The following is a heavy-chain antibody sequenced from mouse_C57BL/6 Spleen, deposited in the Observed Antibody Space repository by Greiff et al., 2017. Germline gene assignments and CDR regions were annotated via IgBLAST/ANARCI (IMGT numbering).Heavy chain of an antibody. CDR1: GYTFTNYW. V-gene: IGHV1-63*01. D-gene: IGHD3-3*01. Sequence: VHLQQSGPELVRPGTSVKMPCKASGYTFTNYWIGWAKQSPGHGLEWIGDIYPSGGYTNYNEKFKGKATLTADKSSSTAYMEFSSLTSEDSAIYYCARLGDADAMDYWGQGTSVTVSS. J-gene: IGHJ4*01. CDR3: ARLGDADAMDY. CDR2: IYPSGGYT.